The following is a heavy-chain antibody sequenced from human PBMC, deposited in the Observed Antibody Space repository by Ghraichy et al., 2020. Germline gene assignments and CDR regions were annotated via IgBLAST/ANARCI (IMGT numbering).Heavy chain of an antibody. CDR3: ARDWGWGNWNYEGSKGALDY. J-gene: IGHJ4*02. V-gene: IGHV1-46*01. CDR1: GYTFTSYY. CDR2: INPSGGST. D-gene: IGHD1-7*01. Sequence: ASVKVSCKASGYTFTSYYMHWVRQAPGQGLEWMGIINPSGGSTSYAQKFQGRVTMTRDTSTSTVYMELSSLRSEDTAVYYCARDWGWGNWNYEGSKGALDYWGQGTLVTVSS.